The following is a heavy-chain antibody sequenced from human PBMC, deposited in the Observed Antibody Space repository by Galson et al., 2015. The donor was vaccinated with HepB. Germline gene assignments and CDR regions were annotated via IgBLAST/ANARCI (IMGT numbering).Heavy chain of an antibody. CDR1: GLTFSSYG. J-gene: IGHJ6*02. Sequence: SLRLSCAASGLTFSSYGMHWVRQAPGKGLEWVAVIWYDGSHKSYTDSVKGRFTISRDNSKNTLNLQMNSLRAEDTAVYYCATSLEAANYGSGSPMYYKYYGMDVWGQGTTVTVSS. D-gene: IGHD3-10*01. CDR2: IWYDGSHK. V-gene: IGHV3-33*01. CDR3: ATSLEAANYGSGSPMYYKYYGMDV.